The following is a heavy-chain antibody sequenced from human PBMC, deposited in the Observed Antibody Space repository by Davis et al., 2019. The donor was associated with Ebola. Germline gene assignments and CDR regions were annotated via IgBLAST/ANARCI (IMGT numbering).Heavy chain of an antibody. V-gene: IGHV4-59*11. CDR2: IYYDGAT. Sequence: PSETLSLTCTVSGVSISRHYWSWVRRPPGKGLEWIGYIYYDGATNYNPSLKSRVSISVDMSKSQFSLNLRSVTSADTAVYYCARVQRGYGDYVFDYWGQGRLVTVSS. CDR1: GVSISRHY. D-gene: IGHD4-17*01. J-gene: IGHJ4*02. CDR3: ARVQRGYGDYVFDY.